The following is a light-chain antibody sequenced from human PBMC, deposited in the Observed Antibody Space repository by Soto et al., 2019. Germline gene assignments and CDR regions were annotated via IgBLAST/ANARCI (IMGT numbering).Light chain of an antibody. J-gene: IGKJ4*01. Sequence: EIVLTQSPATLSLTPGERATLSCRASQSVGSSLAWYQQKPGQAPRRLIYDASTRATGIPARFSGSGSGTDFTLTISSLEPEDFAVYYCQQRTNWPLTFGGGTKVEIK. CDR3: QQRTNWPLT. CDR1: QSVGSS. V-gene: IGKV3-11*01. CDR2: DAS.